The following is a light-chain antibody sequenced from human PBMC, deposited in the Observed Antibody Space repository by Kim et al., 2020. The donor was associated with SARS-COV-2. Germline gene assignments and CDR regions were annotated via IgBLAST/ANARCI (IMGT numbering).Light chain of an antibody. CDR3: QAWDSSNVV. Sequence: SYELTQPPSVSVSPGQTASITCSGDKLGDKNVFWYQQKSGRSPVLVIYEDTKRPSGIPERFSGSNSGNTATLTISGTQAMDEADYYCQAWDSSNVVFGGGTKLTVL. CDR1: KLGDKN. J-gene: IGLJ2*01. V-gene: IGLV3-1*01. CDR2: EDT.